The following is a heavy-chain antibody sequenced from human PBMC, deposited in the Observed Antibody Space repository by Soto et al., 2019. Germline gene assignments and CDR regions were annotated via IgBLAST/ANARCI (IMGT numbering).Heavy chain of an antibody. D-gene: IGHD4-4*01. V-gene: IGHV4-39*01. J-gene: IGHJ3*02. Sequence: QLQLQESGPGLVKPSETLSLTCTVSGGSISSSSYYWGWIRQPPGKGLEWIGSIYYSGSTYYNPSLKSRVTISVDTSKNQFSLKLSSVTAADTAVYYCESGGTVTSDAFDIWGQGTMVTVSS. CDR2: IYYSGST. CDR1: GGSISSSSYY. CDR3: ESGGTVTSDAFDI.